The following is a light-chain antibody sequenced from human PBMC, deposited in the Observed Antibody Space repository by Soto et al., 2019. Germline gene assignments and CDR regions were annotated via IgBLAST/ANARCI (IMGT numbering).Light chain of an antibody. CDR3: QQYDNWPQT. Sequence: EIVMTQSPATLSVSPGERATLSCGASQSVRSYLAWYQQKPGQAPRLLIHGASTRAPGIPARFSGSGSGTDFTLTISSLQSEDFAVYYCQQYDNWPQTFGQGTKV. J-gene: IGKJ1*01. V-gene: IGKV3-15*01. CDR1: QSVRSY. CDR2: GAS.